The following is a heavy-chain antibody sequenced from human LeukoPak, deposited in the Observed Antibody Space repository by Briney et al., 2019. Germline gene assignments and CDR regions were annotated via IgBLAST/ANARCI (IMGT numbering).Heavy chain of an antibody. V-gene: IGHV4-34*01. D-gene: IGHD1-26*01. CDR3: ARSTRYSGSYLWFDP. CDR1: GGSFSGYY. CDR2: INHSGST. J-gene: IGHJ5*02. Sequence: PSETLSLICAVYGGSFSGYYWSWIRQPPGKGLEWIGEINHSGSTNYNPSLKSRVTISVDTSKNQFSLKLSSVTAADTAVYYCARSTRYSGSYLWFDPWGQGTLVTVSS.